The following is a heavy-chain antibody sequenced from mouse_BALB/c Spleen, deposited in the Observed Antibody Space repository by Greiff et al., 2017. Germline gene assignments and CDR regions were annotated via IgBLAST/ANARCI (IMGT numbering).Heavy chain of an antibody. CDR1: GYSFTGYF. CDR3: ARSTMITFDY. CDR2: INPYNGDT. J-gene: IGHJ2*01. Sequence: VHVKQSGPELVKPGASVKISCKASGYSFTGYFMNWVMQSHGKSLEWIGRINPYNGDTFYNQKFKGKATLTVDKSSSTAHMELRSLASEDSAVYYCARSTMITFDYWGQGTTLTVSS. D-gene: IGHD2-4*01. V-gene: IGHV1-20*02.